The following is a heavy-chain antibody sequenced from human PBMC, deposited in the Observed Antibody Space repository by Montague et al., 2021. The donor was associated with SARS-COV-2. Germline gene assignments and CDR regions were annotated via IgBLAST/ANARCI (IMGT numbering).Heavy chain of an antibody. J-gene: IGHJ6*02. CDR2: IYYSGXT. D-gene: IGHD3-9*01. Sequence: SETLSLTGTVSGGSISSSSYYWGWIRQPPRKGLEWIGSIYYSGXTXYXXXXKXRVTISVDASKNQFSLKLSSVTAADTAVYYCARQVTGRYFDWILYGMDVWGQGTTVTVSS. CDR1: GGSISSSSYY. V-gene: IGHV4-39*01. CDR3: ARQVTGRYFDWILYGMDV.